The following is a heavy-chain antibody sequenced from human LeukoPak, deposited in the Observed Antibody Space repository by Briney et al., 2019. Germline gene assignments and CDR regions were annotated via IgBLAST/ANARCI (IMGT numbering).Heavy chain of an antibody. CDR1: GFVFTIYT. D-gene: IGHD3-16*01. V-gene: IGHV3-64D*06. CDR3: VKDFGRVRGTPDS. J-gene: IGHJ4*02. CDR2: ISGGGDGCGI. Sequence: ARSLRLSRSASGFVFTIYTMHCVRQPPGQAPQYASTISGGGDGCGIYYADSVKGRFTISRDDSKSILYLQMNGLRSEDTAVYYCVKDFGRVRGTPDSWGQGTLVTVSS.